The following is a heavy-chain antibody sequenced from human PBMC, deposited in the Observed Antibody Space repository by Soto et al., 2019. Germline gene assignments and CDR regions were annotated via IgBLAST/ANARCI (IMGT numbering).Heavy chain of an antibody. J-gene: IGHJ4*02. D-gene: IGHD3-10*01. CDR2: IKQDGSEN. CDR3: ARDSLLGWFGDPTFDY. CDR1: GFTFSSYW. V-gene: IGHV3-7*05. Sequence: PGGSLRLSCAASGFTFSSYWMSWVRQAPGKGLEWVANIKQDGSENYYVDSVKGRLTISRDNAKNSLYLQMNSLRAEDTAVYYCARDSLLGWFGDPTFDYWGQGTLVTVSS.